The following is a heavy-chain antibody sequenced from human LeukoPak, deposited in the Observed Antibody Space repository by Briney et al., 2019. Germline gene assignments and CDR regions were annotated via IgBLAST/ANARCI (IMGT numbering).Heavy chain of an antibody. J-gene: IGHJ6*03. CDR2: IYSGGST. Sequence: GGSLRLSCAASGFTVSSNYMSWVRQAPGKGLEWVSVIYSGGSTYYADSVKGRFTISRDNSKNTLYLQMNSLKTEDTAVYYCTRSPPYGYLDYYYYMDVWGKGTTVTISS. V-gene: IGHV3-66*01. CDR1: GFTVSSNY. D-gene: IGHD5-24*01. CDR3: TRSPPYGYLDYYYYMDV.